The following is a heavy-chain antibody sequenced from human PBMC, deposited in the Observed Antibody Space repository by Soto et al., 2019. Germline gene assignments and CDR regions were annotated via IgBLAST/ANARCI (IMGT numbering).Heavy chain of an antibody. CDR1: GYTFSNYG. Sequence: ASVKVSCKTSGYTFSNYGINWVRQAPGQGLEWMGWISAYNGNTNFAQKLQGRVSLTTDTSSTTAYMELRSLTSDDTAVYYCATLSLAVAGTGLGYCGQGTLLTVSS. CDR2: ISAYNGNT. J-gene: IGHJ4*02. V-gene: IGHV1-18*01. D-gene: IGHD6-19*01. CDR3: ATLSLAVAGTGLGY.